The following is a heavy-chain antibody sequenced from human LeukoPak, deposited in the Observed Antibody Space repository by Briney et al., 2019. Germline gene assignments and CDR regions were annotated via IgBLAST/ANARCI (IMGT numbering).Heavy chain of an antibody. J-gene: IGHJ6*03. CDR2: ISAYNGNT. V-gene: IGHV1-18*01. CDR1: GYTFTSYG. CDR3: ARHTAMATPVYYYYYYMDV. Sequence: ASVKVSCKASGYTFTSYGISWVRQAPGQGLEWMGWISAYNGNTNYAQKLQGRVTMTTDTSTSTAYMELRSLRSDDTAVYYCARHTAMATPVYYYYYYMDVWGKGTTVTVSS. D-gene: IGHD5-18*01.